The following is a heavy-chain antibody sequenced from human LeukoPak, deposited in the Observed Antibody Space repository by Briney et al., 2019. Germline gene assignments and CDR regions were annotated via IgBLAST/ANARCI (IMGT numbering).Heavy chain of an antibody. D-gene: IGHD3-16*02. CDR1: GFTFSSYG. Sequence: GGSLRLSSAASGFTFSSYGMHWVRQAPGKGLEWVAVIWYDGSNKYYADSVKGRFTISRDNSKNTLYLQMNSLRAEDTAVYYCARGRMITFGGVTVIRNYWGQGTLVTVSS. CDR3: ARGRMITFGGVTVIRNY. CDR2: IWYDGSNK. V-gene: IGHV3-33*01. J-gene: IGHJ4*02.